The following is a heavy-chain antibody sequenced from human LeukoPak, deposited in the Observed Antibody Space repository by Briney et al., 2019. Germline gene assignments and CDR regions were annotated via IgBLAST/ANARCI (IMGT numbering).Heavy chain of an antibody. CDR1: GFTFSDYY. D-gene: IGHD2-2*01. J-gene: IGHJ6*03. V-gene: IGHV3-11*04. CDR3: ARDYQPLLYYMDV. CDR2: ISSSGSTI. Sequence: GGSLRLSCAASGFTFSDYYMSWIRQAPGKGLEWVSYISSSGSTIYYAGSVKGRFTISRDNAKNSLYLQMNSLRAEDTAVYYCARDYQPLLYYMDVWGKGTTVTVSS.